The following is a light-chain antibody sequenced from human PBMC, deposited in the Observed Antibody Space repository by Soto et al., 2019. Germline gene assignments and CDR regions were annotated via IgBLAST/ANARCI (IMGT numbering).Light chain of an antibody. J-gene: IGKJ1*01. CDR3: LQTYNLPRT. CDR1: LTIGDS. CDR2: GAS. V-gene: IGKV1-39*01. Sequence: SVGDRVTVTCRASLTIGDSLSWFQQKAGKPPTLLIYGASALQSGVPARFRGSGSGTDFTLTISNMKREDFETYYCLQTYNLPRTFGQGTKVDIK.